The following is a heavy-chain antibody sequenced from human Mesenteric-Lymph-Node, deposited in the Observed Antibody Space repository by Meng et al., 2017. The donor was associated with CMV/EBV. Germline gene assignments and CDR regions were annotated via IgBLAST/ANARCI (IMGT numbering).Heavy chain of an antibody. J-gene: IGHJ6*02. D-gene: IGHD3-10*01. CDR1: GYTFIAYY. CDR2: INPQTGVI. Sequence: ASVKVSCKASGYTFIAYYIHWVRQAPGQGLEWLGWINPQTGVISYAQTFQGRVSLTGDTSITTVYMELNSLRSDDTAIYYCARLSGFGESLWDIGYFAGVDVWGQGTTVTVSS. V-gene: IGHV1-2*02. CDR3: ARLSGFGESLWDIGYFAGVDV.